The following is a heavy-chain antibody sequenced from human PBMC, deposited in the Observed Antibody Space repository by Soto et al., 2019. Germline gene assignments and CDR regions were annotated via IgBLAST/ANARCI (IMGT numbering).Heavy chain of an antibody. CDR1: GFTFSNAW. D-gene: IGHD3-3*01. Sequence: GGSLRLSCAASGFTFSNAWMNWVRQAPGKGLEWVGRIKSKTDGGTTDYAAPVKGRFTISRDDSKNTLYLQMNSLKTEDTAVYYCTACITIFGVVIYPDAFDIWGQGTMVTVSS. CDR2: IKSKTDGGTT. J-gene: IGHJ3*02. CDR3: TACITIFGVVIYPDAFDI. V-gene: IGHV3-15*07.